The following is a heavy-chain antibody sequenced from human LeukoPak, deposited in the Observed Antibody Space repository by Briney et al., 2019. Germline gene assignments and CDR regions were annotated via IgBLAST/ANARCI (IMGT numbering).Heavy chain of an antibody. CDR1: GFTFSSYW. CDR3: ARDHRGYGDYYYYYYMDV. J-gene: IGHJ6*03. CDR2: INTDGSST. Sequence: GGSLRLSCAASGFTFSSYWMHWVRQAPGKGLVWVSRINTDGSSTSYVDSVKGRFTISRDNAKNMLYLQMNSLRAEDTAVYYCARDHRGYGDYYYYYYMDVWGKGTTVTISS. D-gene: IGHD4-17*01. V-gene: IGHV3-74*01.